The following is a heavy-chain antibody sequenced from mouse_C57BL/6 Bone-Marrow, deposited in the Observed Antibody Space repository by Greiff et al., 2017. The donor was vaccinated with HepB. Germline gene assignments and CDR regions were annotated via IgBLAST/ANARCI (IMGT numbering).Heavy chain of an antibody. V-gene: IGHV5-6*01. Sequence: EVQGVESGGDLVKPGGSLKLSCAASGFTFSSYGMSWVRQTPDKRLEWVATISSGGSYTYYPDSVKGRFTISRDNAKNTLYLQMSSLKSEDTAMYYCARHSSGLTFAYWGQGTLVTVSA. CDR2: ISSGGSYT. D-gene: IGHD3-2*02. CDR1: GFTFSSYG. CDR3: ARHSSGLTFAY. J-gene: IGHJ3*01.